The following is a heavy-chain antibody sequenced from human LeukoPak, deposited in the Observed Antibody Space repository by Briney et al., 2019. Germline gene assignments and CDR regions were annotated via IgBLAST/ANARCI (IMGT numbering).Heavy chain of an antibody. Sequence: PSETLSLTCAVYGGSFSGYYWSWIRQPPGKGLEWIGEINHSGSTNYNPSLKSRVTISVDTSKNQFSLKLSSVTAADTAVYYCARARSSSWYCPDYWGQGTLVTVSS. CDR3: ARARSSSWYCPDY. J-gene: IGHJ4*02. V-gene: IGHV4-34*01. CDR2: INHSGST. D-gene: IGHD6-13*01. CDR1: GGSFSGYY.